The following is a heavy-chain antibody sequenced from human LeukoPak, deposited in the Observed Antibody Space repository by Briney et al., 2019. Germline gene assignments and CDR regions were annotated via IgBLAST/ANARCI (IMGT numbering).Heavy chain of an antibody. CDR1: GYSFTSYW. CDR2: LYPGDSDT. V-gene: IGHV5-51*01. Sequence: LGESLKISCKGSGYSFTSYWIGWVRQMPAKGLEWVGILYPGDSDTRYSPSFQGQVTISADKSISTAYLQWSSLKASDTAMYYCARSINFWSGYYYENFDYWGQGTLVTVSS. CDR3: ARSINFWSGYYYENFDY. D-gene: IGHD3-3*01. J-gene: IGHJ4*02.